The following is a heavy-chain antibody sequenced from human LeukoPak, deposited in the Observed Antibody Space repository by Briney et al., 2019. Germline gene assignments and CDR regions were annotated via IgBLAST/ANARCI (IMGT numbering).Heavy chain of an antibody. Sequence: PSETLSLTCTVSGGSISNSRYYWGWIRQPPGKGLEWIGSIYYSGSTYYNPSLKSRVTISVDTSKNQFSLKLSSVTAADTAVYYCARDNSTGDILTGYYAFDIWGQGTMVTVSS. CDR3: ARDNSTGDILTGYYAFDI. CDR2: IYYSGST. V-gene: IGHV4-39*07. CDR1: GGSISNSRYY. J-gene: IGHJ3*02. D-gene: IGHD3-9*01.